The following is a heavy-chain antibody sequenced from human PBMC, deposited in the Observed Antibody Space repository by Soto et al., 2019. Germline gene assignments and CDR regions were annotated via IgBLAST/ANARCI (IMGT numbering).Heavy chain of an antibody. V-gene: IGHV4-31*02. CDR1: GGSISSGGYY. D-gene: IGHD2-2*01. J-gene: IGHJ6*03. Sequence: SGGSISSGGYYWSWIRQHPGKGLEWIGYIYYSGSTYYNPSLKSRVTISVDTSKNQFSLKLSSVTAADTAVYYCASHASPVGYYYYMDVWGKGTTVTVSS. CDR3: ASHASPVGYYYYMDV. CDR2: IYYSGST.